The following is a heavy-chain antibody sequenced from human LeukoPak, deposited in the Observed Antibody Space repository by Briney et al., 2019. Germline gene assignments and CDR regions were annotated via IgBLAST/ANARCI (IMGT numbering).Heavy chain of an antibody. Sequence: LEASVKVSCKASGYTFTSYAMNWVRQAPGQGLEWMGWINSNTGNPTYAQGLTGRFVFLWDTSVSTAYLQISSLKAEDTAVYYCARVRYTSGLYYFESWGQGTLVIVSS. V-gene: IGHV7-4-1*02. J-gene: IGHJ4*02. CDR1: GYTFTSYA. CDR2: INSNTGNP. D-gene: IGHD6-19*01. CDR3: ARVRYTSGLYYFES.